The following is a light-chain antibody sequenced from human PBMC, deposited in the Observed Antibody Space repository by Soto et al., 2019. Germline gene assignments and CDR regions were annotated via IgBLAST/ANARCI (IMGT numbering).Light chain of an antibody. J-gene: IGKJ5*01. CDR1: QGVTTN. V-gene: IGKV3-20*01. Sequence: EIVMTQSPGTLSVSTGERATLSCRAGQGVTTNFAWYQQKSGQSPRLLIYDASSRATGIPDRFSGSGSGTDFTLTISRLEPEDFAVYYCQQYGSSLITFGQGTLLEIK. CDR2: DAS. CDR3: QQYGSSLIT.